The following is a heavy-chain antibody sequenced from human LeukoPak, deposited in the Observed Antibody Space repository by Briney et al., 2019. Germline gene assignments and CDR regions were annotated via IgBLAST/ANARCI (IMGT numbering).Heavy chain of an antibody. CDR1: GYSISSGYY. V-gene: IGHV4-38-2*02. CDR2: IHHSGST. J-gene: IGHJ4*02. D-gene: IGHD3-10*01. Sequence: SETLSLTCTVSGYSISSGYYWGWIRQPPGKGLEWIGSIHHSGSTYYNPSLKSRVTISVDTSKNQFSLKLSSVTAADTAVYYCARGGSGIADYWGQGTLVTVSS. CDR3: ARGGSGIADY.